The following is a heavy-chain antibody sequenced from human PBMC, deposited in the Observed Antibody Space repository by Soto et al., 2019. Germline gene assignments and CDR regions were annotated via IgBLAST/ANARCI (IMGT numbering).Heavy chain of an antibody. J-gene: IGHJ4*02. V-gene: IGHV4-34*01. Sequence: QVQLQQWGAGLLKPSETLSLTCAVYGGSFSGYSWSWVRQTPGKGLEWIGEITHSGSTNYSPFLKSRVTISIDTSKNQFSLRINSVTAADTGVYYCARVDDYWGQGTLVTVSS. CDR3: ARVDDY. CDR1: GGSFSGYS. CDR2: ITHSGST.